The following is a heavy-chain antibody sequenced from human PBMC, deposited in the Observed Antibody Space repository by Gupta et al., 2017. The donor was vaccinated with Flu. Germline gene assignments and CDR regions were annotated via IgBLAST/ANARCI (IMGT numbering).Heavy chain of an antibody. CDR2: ISYDGSNK. D-gene: IGHD6-6*01. V-gene: IGHV3-30-3*01. Sequence: QAQGKGLEWVAVISYDGSNKYYADSVKGRFTIARDNSKNTLYLQMNSLRAEDTAVYYCASPYSSSSETAFDYWGQGTLVTVSS. CDR3: ASPYSSSSETAFDY. J-gene: IGHJ4*02.